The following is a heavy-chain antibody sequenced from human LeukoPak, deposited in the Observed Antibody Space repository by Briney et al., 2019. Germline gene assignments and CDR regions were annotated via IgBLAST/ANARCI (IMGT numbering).Heavy chain of an antibody. Sequence: GGSLRLSCAASGFTVSSNYMSWVRQAPGKGLEWVSVIYSGGTTYYADSVKGRFTISRDDSKNTLYLQINSLRAEDTAIYYCSNAHFRDYWGQGTLVTVSS. CDR3: SNAHFRDY. CDR2: IYSGGTT. CDR1: GFTVSSNY. V-gene: IGHV3-53*01. D-gene: IGHD2/OR15-2a*01. J-gene: IGHJ4*02.